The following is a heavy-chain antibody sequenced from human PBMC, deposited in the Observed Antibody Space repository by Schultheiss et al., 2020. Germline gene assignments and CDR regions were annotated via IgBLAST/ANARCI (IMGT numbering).Heavy chain of an antibody. Sequence: SETLSLTCTVSGGSISSYYWSWIRQPPGKGLEWIGYIYYSGSTYYNPSLKSRVTISVDTSKNQFSLKLNSVTAADTAVYYCAASMIVVVMGQFDYWGQGTLVTVSS. CDR2: IYYSGST. CDR3: AASMIVVVMGQFDY. D-gene: IGHD3-22*01. CDR1: GGSISSYY. J-gene: IGHJ4*02. V-gene: IGHV4-59*04.